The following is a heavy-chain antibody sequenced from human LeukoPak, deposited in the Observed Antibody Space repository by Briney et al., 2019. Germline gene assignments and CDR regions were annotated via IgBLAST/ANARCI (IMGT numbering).Heavy chain of an antibody. Sequence: GGSLRLSCAASGFTFSNMWMSWVRQAPGKGLEWVAVIWYDGVNKYYADSVKGRFTISRDMPKNTLYLQMNSLRAEDTAVYYCAREGIVATLDYWGQGTLVTVSS. CDR2: IWYDGVNK. V-gene: IGHV3-33*08. D-gene: IGHD5-12*01. CDR3: AREGIVATLDY. CDR1: GFTFSNMW. J-gene: IGHJ4*02.